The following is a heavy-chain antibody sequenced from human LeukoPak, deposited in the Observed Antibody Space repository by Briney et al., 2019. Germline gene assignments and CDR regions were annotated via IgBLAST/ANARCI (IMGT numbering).Heavy chain of an antibody. CDR1: GGTFSSYA. CDR2: IIPILGIA. D-gene: IGHD2-2*01. J-gene: IGHJ5*02. CDR3: ARVVPAAMGGHWFDP. Sequence: SVKVSFKASGGTFSSYAISWVRQAPGQGLEWMGRIIPILGIANYAQKFQGRVTITADKSTSTAYMELSGLRSEDTAVYYCARVVPAAMGGHWFDPWGQGTLVTVSS. V-gene: IGHV1-69*04.